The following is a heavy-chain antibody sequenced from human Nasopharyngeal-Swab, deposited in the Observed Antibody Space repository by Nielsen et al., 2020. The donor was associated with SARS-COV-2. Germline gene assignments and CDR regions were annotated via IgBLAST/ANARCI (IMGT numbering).Heavy chain of an antibody. V-gene: IGHV3-7*01. D-gene: IGHD3-22*01. Sequence: GESLKISCEVSGFTFSTYWMNWVRQAPGKALEWVANIKQDRSEKYYADSVKGRFTISRDNAKNSLYLQMNSLRAEDTAVYYCARGVYDSSGYYYPWGQGTLVTVSS. J-gene: IGHJ5*02. CDR2: IKQDRSEK. CDR1: GFTFSTYW. CDR3: ARGVYDSSGYYYP.